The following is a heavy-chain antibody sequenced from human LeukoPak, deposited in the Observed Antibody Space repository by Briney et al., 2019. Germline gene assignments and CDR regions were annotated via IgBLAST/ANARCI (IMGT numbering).Heavy chain of an antibody. Sequence: GGSLRLSCAASGFTFTDWYMSWIRQAPGKGLQWLSYISSSSSDTSYADSVRGRFTISRDNAKNSLYLQMNSLRAEDTAVYYCARVQMLGGFDYWGQGTLVTVSS. CDR1: GFTFTDWY. D-gene: IGHD2-8*01. J-gene: IGHJ4*02. CDR3: ARVQMLGGFDY. V-gene: IGHV3-11*06. CDR2: ISSSSSDT.